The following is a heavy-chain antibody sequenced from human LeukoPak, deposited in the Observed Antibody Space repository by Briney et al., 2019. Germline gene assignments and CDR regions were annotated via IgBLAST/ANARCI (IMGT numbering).Heavy chain of an antibody. V-gene: IGHV4-59*01. Sequence: SETLSLTCTVSGGSISSYYWSWIRQPPGKGLEWIGYIYYSGSTNYNPSLKSRVTISVDTSKNQFSLKLSSVTAADTAVYCCARGGGGDIVVVPAARNWFDPWGQGTLVTVSS. CDR3: ARGGGGDIVVVPAARNWFDP. CDR1: GGSISSYY. CDR2: IYYSGST. D-gene: IGHD2-2*01. J-gene: IGHJ5*02.